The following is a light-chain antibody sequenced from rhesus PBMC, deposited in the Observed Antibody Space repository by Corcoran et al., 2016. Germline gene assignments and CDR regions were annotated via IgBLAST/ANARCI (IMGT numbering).Light chain of an antibody. Sequence: EIVLTQSPATLALSPGERATLSCRASQSVGSYLAWYQQKPGQAPRLLSYGASRRATGIPERFSGSWSGTGFTLTISSLEPDDVGVYYCQQESNWKLTFRPGTKLDIK. CDR2: GAS. CDR3: QQESNWKLT. V-gene: IGKV3-35*01. J-gene: IGKJ3*01. CDR1: QSVGSY.